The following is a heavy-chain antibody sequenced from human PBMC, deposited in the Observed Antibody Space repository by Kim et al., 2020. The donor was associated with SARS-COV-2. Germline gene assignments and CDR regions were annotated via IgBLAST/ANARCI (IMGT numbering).Heavy chain of an antibody. J-gene: IGHJ4*02. CDR3: AREGGSTVVTLYYFDY. D-gene: IGHD4-17*01. V-gene: IGHV1-69*13. CDR2: IIPIFGTA. CDR1: GGTFSSYA. Sequence: SVKVSCKASGGTFSSYAISWVRQAPGQGLEWMGGIIPIFGTANYAQKFQGRVTITADESTSTAYLELSSLRSEDTAGYYFAREGGSTVVTLYYFDYWGQ.